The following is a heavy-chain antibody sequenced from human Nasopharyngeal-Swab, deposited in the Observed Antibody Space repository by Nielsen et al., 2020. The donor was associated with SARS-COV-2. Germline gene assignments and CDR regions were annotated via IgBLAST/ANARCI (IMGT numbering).Heavy chain of an antibody. J-gene: IGHJ3*02. CDR3: AKDRDGYSYGTNAFDI. CDR2: ISGSGGST. Sequence: LTCAAFGFPFSSYAMSWVRQAPGKGLEWVSAISGSGGSTYYADSVKGRFTISRDNSKNTLYLQMNSLRAEDTAVYYCAKDRDGYSYGTNAFDIWGQGTMVTVSS. V-gene: IGHV3-23*01. CDR1: GFPFSSYA. D-gene: IGHD5-18*01.